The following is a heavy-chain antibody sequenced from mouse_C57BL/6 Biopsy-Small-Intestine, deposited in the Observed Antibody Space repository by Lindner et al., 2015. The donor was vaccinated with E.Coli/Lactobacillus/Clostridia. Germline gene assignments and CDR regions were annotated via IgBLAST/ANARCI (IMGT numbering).Heavy chain of an antibody. CDR1: GFNIKDYY. J-gene: IGHJ2*01. Sequence: VQLQESGAELVKPGASVKLSCTASGFNIKDYYIHWVKQKTDQGLEWIGRIDPGDGESKYAPKFQDKATITADTSSNTAYLQLSSLTSEDTAVYYCAREFITTIGYYFDYWGHGTTLTVSS. D-gene: IGHD1-1*01. CDR2: IDPGDGES. CDR3: AREFITTIGYYFDY. V-gene: IGHV14-2*01.